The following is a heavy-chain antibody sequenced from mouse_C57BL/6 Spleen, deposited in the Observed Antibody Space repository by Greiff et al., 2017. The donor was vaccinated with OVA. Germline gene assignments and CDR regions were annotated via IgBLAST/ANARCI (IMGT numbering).Heavy chain of an antibody. Sequence: QVQLQQPGAELVKPGASVKLSCKASGYTFTSYWMHWVKQRPGRGLEWIGRIDPSSGGTKYNEKFKSKATLTVDKSSSTAYMQLSNLKSEDSAVYECANEAQATFDYWGQGTTLTVSA. J-gene: IGHJ2*01. CDR1: GYTFTSYW. CDR3: ANEAQATFDY. CDR2: IDPSSGGT. V-gene: IGHV1-72*01. D-gene: IGHD3-2*02.